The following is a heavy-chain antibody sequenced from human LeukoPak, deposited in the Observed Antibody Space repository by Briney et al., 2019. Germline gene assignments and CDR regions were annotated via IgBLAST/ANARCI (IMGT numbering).Heavy chain of an antibody. V-gene: IGHV3-21*01. CDR2: ISSSSSYI. J-gene: IGHJ4*02. CDR1: GFTFTTYS. CDR3: AREGSYYSFDY. Sequence: GGSLRLSCEASGFTFTTYSMTWVRQAPGKGLEWVSSISSSSSYIYYADSVRGRFTISRDNAKNSLYLQMNSLRAEDTAVYYCAREGSYYSFDYWGQGTLVTVSS. D-gene: IGHD3-10*01.